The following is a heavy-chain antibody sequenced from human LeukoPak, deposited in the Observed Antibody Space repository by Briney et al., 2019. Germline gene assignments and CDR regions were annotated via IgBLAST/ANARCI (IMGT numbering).Heavy chain of an antibody. Sequence: GESLKISCKGSGYSFNTYLIAWVRQMPGKGLEVMGIVYPGDSDTRYSPSFQGQVTISVDKSISTAYLQWSSLKASDTAIYYCARHFRVGATQSSFDFWGQGTLVTVSS. CDR3: ARHFRVGATQSSFDF. CDR2: VYPGDSDT. CDR1: GYSFNTYL. D-gene: IGHD1-26*01. J-gene: IGHJ4*02. V-gene: IGHV5-51*01.